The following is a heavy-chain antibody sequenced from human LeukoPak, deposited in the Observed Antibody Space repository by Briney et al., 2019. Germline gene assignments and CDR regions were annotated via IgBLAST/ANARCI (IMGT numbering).Heavy chain of an antibody. J-gene: IGHJ6*03. D-gene: IGHD6-13*01. CDR3: ARLNWVRDSSSWYYYYYYMDV. Sequence: SETLSLTCTVSGGSFSGYYWSWIRQPPGKGLEWIGEINHSGSTNYNPSLKSRVTISVDTSKNQFSLKLSSVTAADTAVYYCARLNWVRDSSSWYYYYYYMDVWGKGTTVTISS. CDR1: GGSFSGYY. CDR2: INHSGST. V-gene: IGHV4-34*01.